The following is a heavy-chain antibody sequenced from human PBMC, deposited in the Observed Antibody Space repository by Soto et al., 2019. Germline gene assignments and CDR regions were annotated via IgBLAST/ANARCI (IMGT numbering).Heavy chain of an antibody. D-gene: IGHD3-3*01. J-gene: IGHJ4*02. CDR2: INNDATYR. CDR1: GFTFSDYF. CDR3: GKGDTIFGVVDD. V-gene: IGHV3-11*06. Sequence: GGSLRLSCAGSGFTFSDYFITWIRQAPGKGLKWISYINNDATYRKYADSVKGRFTVSRDNAKNSVFLQMNSLRPEDTALYYCGKGDTIFGVVDDWGPGTLVTVSS.